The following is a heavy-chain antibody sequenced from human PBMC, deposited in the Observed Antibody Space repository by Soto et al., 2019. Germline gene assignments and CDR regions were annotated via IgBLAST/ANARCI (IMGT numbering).Heavy chain of an antibody. CDR1: GGSVSGGSYY. CDR3: ARSDIVATIGY. D-gene: IGHD5-12*01. V-gene: IGHV4-61*01. J-gene: IGHJ4*02. Sequence: QVQLQESGPGLVKPSETLSPTCTVSGGSVSGGSYYWSWIRQPPGKGLEWIGYTYYSGRTNNNPYLKSRVTISVDTAKNQFALKLISVTAADTAVYYCARSDIVATIGYWGQGTLVTVAS. CDR2: TYYSGRT.